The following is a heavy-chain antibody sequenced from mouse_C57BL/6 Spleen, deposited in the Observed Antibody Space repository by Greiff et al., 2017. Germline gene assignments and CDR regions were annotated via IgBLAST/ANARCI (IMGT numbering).Heavy chain of an antibody. Sequence: QVQLQQPGAELVMPGASVKLSCKASGYTFTSYWMHWVKQRPGQGLEWIGEIDPSDSYTNYNQKFKGKSTLTVDKSSSPAYMQLSSLTSEDSAVYYCARYGNFHYWGQGTTLTVSS. CDR2: IDPSDSYT. CDR1: GYTFTSYW. CDR3: ARYGNFHY. D-gene: IGHD1-1*01. J-gene: IGHJ2*01. V-gene: IGHV1-69*01.